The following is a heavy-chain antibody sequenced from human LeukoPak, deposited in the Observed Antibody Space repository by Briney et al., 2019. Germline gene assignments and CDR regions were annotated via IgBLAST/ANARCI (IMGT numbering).Heavy chain of an antibody. CDR1: GFTFTSYA. Sequence: GGSLRLSCAASGFTFTSYAMSWVRQAPGKGLEWVSAISGSGGSTYYADSVKGRFTISRDNSKSTLFLQMNSLRAEDTAVYYCAREAKVGGALQYWGQGILVTVSS. CDR2: ISGSGGST. CDR3: AREAKVGGALQY. J-gene: IGHJ4*02. V-gene: IGHV3-23*01. D-gene: IGHD1-26*01.